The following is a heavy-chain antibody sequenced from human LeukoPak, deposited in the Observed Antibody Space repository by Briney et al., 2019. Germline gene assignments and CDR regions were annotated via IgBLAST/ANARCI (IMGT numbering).Heavy chain of an antibody. CDR1: GGSISSGSYY. CDR2: IYTSGST. J-gene: IGHJ4*02. D-gene: IGHD6-13*01. V-gene: IGHV4-61*02. Sequence: PSQTLSLTCTVSGGSISSGSYYWSWIRQPGGKGLEWIGRIYTSGSTNYNPSLKSRVTISVDTSKNQFSLKLSSVTAADTAVYYCAREPLYSSSWYVFDYWGQGTLVTVSS. CDR3: AREPLYSSSWYVFDY.